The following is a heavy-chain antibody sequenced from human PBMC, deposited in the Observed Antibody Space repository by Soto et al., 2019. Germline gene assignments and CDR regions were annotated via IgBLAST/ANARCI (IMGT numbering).Heavy chain of an antibody. J-gene: IGHJ2*01. V-gene: IGHV4-4*02. D-gene: IGHD6-6*01. CDR1: GGSISSSKW. CDR2: IYHSGST. Sequence: QMQLQESGPGLVKPSGTLSLTCGVSGGSISSSKWWTWVRQPPGKGPEWIGEIYHSGSTNYNPSLTSRVTISLDKSNNQFSLTLTSVTAAHTAVYYCASQDYSSSTDAPFLVNGDFDRWGRGIRVTVSS. CDR3: ASQDYSSSTDAPFLVNGDFDR.